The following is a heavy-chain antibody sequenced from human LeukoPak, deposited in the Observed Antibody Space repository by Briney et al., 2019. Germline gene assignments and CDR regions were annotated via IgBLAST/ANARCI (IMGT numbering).Heavy chain of an antibody. CDR2: IYYSGST. V-gene: IGHV4-59*01. Sequence: SETLSLTCTVSGGSISSYYWSWIRQPPGKGLEWIGYIYYSGSTNYNPSLKSRVTISVDTSENQFSLKLSSVTAADTAVYYCARVSTQYCSGGSCYGFWFDPWGQGTLVTVSS. CDR3: ARVSTQYCSGGSCYGFWFDP. J-gene: IGHJ5*02. D-gene: IGHD2-15*01. CDR1: GGSISSYY.